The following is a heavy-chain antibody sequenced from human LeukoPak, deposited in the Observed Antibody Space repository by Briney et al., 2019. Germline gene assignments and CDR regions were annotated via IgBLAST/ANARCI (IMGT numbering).Heavy chain of an antibody. CDR3: AKHLQAYYYDSSGYYSDAFDI. V-gene: IGHV4-59*08. J-gene: IGHJ3*02. Sequence: SETLSLTCTVSGGSISSYYWSWIRQPPGKGLEWIGYIYYSGSTNYNPSLKSRVTISVDTSKNQLSLKLSSVTAADTAVYYCAKHLQAYYYDSSGYYSDAFDIWGQGTMVTVSS. D-gene: IGHD3-22*01. CDR1: GGSISSYY. CDR2: IYYSGST.